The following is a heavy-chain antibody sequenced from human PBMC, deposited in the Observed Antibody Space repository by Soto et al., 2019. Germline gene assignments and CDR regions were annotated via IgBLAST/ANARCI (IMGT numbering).Heavy chain of an antibody. D-gene: IGHD3-10*01. V-gene: IGHV3-11*05. Sequence: QVQLVESGGGLVKPGGSLRLSCAASGFTFSDYYMSWTRQAPGKGLEWVSHISSSSSHTNYADSVKGRFTISRDNAKNSLYLQMNNLRAEDTAVYYCARGSGSAQLWFGELLPFDYWGHGTLVTVSS. CDR1: GFTFSDYY. CDR3: ARGSGSAQLWFGELLPFDY. J-gene: IGHJ4*01. CDR2: ISSSSSHT.